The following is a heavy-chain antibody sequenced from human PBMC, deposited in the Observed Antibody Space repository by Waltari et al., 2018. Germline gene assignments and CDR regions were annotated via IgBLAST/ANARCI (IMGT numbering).Heavy chain of an antibody. V-gene: IGHV4-59*01. D-gene: IGHD2-15*01. J-gene: IGHJ4*02. CDR2: IYYSGST. CDR1: GGSISSYS. Sequence: QVQLQESGPGLVKPSETLSLTCTVSGGSISSYSWSWIRQPPGKGLEWIGYIYYSGSTNYNPSLKSRVTISVDTSKNQFSLKLSSVTAADTAVYYCARDSGGTGYWGQGTLVTVSS. CDR3: ARDSGGTGY.